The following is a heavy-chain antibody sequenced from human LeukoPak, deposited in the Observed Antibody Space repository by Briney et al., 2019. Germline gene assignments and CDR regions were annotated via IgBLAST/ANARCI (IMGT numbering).Heavy chain of an antibody. CDR3: ARVATPSVDTAMVTIGYFQH. J-gene: IGHJ1*01. CDR2: INPSGGST. V-gene: IGHV1-46*01. Sequence: GASVKVSCKASGYTFTSYYMHWVRQAPGQGLEWMGIINPSGGSTSYAQKFQGRVTMTRDMSTSAVYMELSSLRSEDTAVYYCARVATPSVDTAMVTIGYFQHWGQGTLVTVSS. D-gene: IGHD5-18*01. CDR1: GYTFTSYY.